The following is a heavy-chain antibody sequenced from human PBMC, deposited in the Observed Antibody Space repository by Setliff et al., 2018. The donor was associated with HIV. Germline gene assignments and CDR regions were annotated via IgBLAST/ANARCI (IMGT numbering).Heavy chain of an antibody. CDR3: ARNLRSYGAAIGYGMDV. V-gene: IGHV4-39*01. D-gene: IGHD5-18*01. CDR1: GDSISNYY. Sequence: ASETLSLTCTVSGDSISNYYWGWIRQPPGKGLEWIGSIYYSGSTYYNPSLKSRVTISVDTSKNQFSLKLSSVTAADTAVYYCARNLRSYGAAIGYGMDVWGQGTTVTVSS. J-gene: IGHJ6*02. CDR2: IYYSGST.